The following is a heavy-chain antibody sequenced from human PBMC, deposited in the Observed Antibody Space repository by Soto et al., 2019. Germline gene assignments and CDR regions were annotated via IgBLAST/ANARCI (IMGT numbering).Heavy chain of an antibody. CDR2: ISGSDGIT. D-gene: IGHD4-17*01. V-gene: IGHV3-23*01. CDR3: AREDYGLTYYFYGMDV. Sequence: RLSCAASGFTFSNYAMSWVRQAPGKGLEWVSTISGSDGITYYADSVKGRFTISRDNSKNTLYLQLDSLRAEDTAVYYCAREDYGLTYYFYGMDVWGQGTTVTVSS. J-gene: IGHJ6*02. CDR1: GFTFSNYA.